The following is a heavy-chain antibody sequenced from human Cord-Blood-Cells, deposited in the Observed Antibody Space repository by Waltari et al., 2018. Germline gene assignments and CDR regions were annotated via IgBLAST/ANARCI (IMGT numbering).Heavy chain of an antibody. V-gene: IGHV1-8*01. CDR1: GYTFTSYD. CDR3: ARMPTHSSSGVY. Sequence: QVQLVQSGAEVKNPAASVKVSCKAAGYTFTSYDINWVRQATGQGLEWMGWMNPNSGNTGYAQKFQGRVTMTRNTSISTAYMELSSLRSEDTAVYYCARMPTHSSSGVYWGQGTLVTVSS. D-gene: IGHD6-6*01. J-gene: IGHJ4*02. CDR2: MNPNSGNT.